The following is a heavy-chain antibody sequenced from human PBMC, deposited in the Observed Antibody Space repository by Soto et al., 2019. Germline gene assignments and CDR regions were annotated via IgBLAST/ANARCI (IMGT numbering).Heavy chain of an antibody. Sequence: PGGSLRLSCSASGFTFSSYAMHWVRQAPGKGLEYVSAISSNGGSTYYADSVKGSFTISRDNSKNTLYLQMSSLRAEDTAVYYCVKASSDCGGDCYSGAFDIWGQGTMVTVSS. D-gene: IGHD2-21*02. V-gene: IGHV3-64D*06. J-gene: IGHJ3*02. CDR3: VKASSDCGGDCYSGAFDI. CDR1: GFTFSSYA. CDR2: ISSNGGST.